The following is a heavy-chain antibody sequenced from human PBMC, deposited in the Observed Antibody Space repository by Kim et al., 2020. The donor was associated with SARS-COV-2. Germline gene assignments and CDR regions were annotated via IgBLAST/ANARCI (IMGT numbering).Heavy chain of an antibody. Sequence: GGSLRLSCATSGFTFSIYGLTWVRQAPQKGLEWVSAISADGTGTYYADSVKGRFTISRDSSKNTLSLLMNSLRVEDTAVYFCAKGFDVGPRSGRCFDSWGQGTVGTVSS. V-gene: IGHV3-23*01. CDR1: GFTFSIYG. J-gene: IGHJ3*02. CDR2: ISADGTGT. D-gene: IGHD3-10*01. CDR3: AKGFDVGPRSGRCFDS.